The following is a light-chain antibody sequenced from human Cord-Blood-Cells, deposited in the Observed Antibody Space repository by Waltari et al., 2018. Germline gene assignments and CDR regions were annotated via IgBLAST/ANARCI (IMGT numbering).Light chain of an antibody. CDR2: GAS. CDR1: QSVSSN. V-gene: IGKV3-15*01. J-gene: IGKJ3*01. CDR3: QQYNNWPPFT. Sequence: EIVMTQSPATLSLSPGERATLSCRASQSVSSNLAWYQQKPGQAPRLLIYGASTRATGIPARFSGSGSGKEFTLTISSLQSEDFAVYYCQQYNNWPPFTFGPGTKVDIK.